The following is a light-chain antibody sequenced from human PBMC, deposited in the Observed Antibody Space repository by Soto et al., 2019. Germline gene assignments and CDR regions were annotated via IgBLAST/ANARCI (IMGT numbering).Light chain of an antibody. CDR1: STDFVSYNR. J-gene: IGLJ1*01. V-gene: IGLV2-18*01. CDR2: EYS. CDR3: SLYTCGNTHV. Sequence: SFRTPPPSVSGSPGQSVPISCTGTSTDFVSYNRVSWYHQPPGTAPKLIIYEYSNRPSGVPDRFSRSKSGNTASLTISGLQAEDGADSSWSLYTCGNTHVYGTRT.